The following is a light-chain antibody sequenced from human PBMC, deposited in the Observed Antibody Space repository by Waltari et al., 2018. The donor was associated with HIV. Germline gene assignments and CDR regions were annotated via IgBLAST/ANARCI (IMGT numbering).Light chain of an antibody. CDR3: TSYAGRNTLV. CDR1: TSDVGAYNY. CDR2: EVF. Sequence: QSALTQPPSASGSPGQSVTISCTGKTSDVGAYNYVSWYQQHPGKAPKLMIYEVFNRPSRVPYRFSCSKSGNTASLTVSGLQAEDEADYYCTSYAGRNTLVFGGGTKLTVL. V-gene: IGLV2-8*01. J-gene: IGLJ2*01.